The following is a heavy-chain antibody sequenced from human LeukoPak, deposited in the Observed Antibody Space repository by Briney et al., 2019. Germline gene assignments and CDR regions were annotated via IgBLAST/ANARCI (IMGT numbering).Heavy chain of an antibody. J-gene: IGHJ4*02. CDR1: GYTFTGYY. D-gene: IGHD3-10*01. Sequence: ASVKVSCKASGYTFTGYYMHWVRQAPGQGLEWMGWISPNSGGTNYAQNFQGWVTMTRDTSISTAYMELSRLRSDDTAVYYCARGAPYYYGSGTPVSHFDYWGQGTLVTVSS. CDR3: ARGAPYYYGSGTPVSHFDY. CDR2: ISPNSGGT. V-gene: IGHV1-2*04.